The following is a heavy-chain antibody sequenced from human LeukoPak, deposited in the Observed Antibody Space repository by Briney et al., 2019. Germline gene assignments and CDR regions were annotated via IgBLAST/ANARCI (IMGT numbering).Heavy chain of an antibody. Sequence: GESLKISCKGSGYSFTNYWSDWVCQMPGKGLEWMGIIYPGDSDTRYSPSFQGRVTISADKSISTAYLQWSSLKASDTAMYYCAKVLWFGEFLDAFDIWGQGTMVTVSS. CDR2: IYPGDSDT. CDR3: AKVLWFGEFLDAFDI. J-gene: IGHJ3*02. CDR1: GYSFTNYW. D-gene: IGHD3-10*01. V-gene: IGHV5-51*01.